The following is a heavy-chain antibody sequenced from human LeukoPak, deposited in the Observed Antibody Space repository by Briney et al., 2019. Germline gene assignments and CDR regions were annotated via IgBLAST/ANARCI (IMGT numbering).Heavy chain of an antibody. D-gene: IGHD6-6*01. V-gene: IGHV4-34*01. CDR1: GGSFSGNY. Sequence: SETLSLTCAVYGGSFSGNYWSWIRQPPGKGLEWIGEINHSGSTNYNPSLKSRVTISVDTSKNQFSLKLSSVTAADTAVYYCARAPSSSSAYFDYWGQGTLVTVSS. J-gene: IGHJ4*02. CDR3: ARAPSSSSAYFDY. CDR2: INHSGST.